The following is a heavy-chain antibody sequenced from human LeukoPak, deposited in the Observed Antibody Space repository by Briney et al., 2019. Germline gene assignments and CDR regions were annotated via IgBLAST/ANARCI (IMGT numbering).Heavy chain of an antibody. Sequence: GGSLRLSCVVSGATVSSNYMSWVRQAPGKGLEWVSVIYSGGATYYADSVKGRFTISRDISQNTLYLQMNDLRAEETAVYYCARDFPGYWGQGTLVTVSS. CDR3: ARDFPGY. V-gene: IGHV3-66*01. D-gene: IGHD2/OR15-2a*01. CDR1: GATVSSNY. J-gene: IGHJ4*01. CDR2: IYSGGAT.